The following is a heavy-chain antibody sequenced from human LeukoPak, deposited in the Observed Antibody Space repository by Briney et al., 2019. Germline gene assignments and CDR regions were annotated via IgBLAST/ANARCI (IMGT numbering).Heavy chain of an antibody. J-gene: IGHJ3*02. CDR1: GFTFSSYA. V-gene: IGHV3-23*01. D-gene: IGHD3-22*01. CDR3: AYTPYYYDSSGYYYGDDAFDI. CDR2: ISGSGGST. Sequence: GGSLRLSCAASGFTFSSYAMSWVRQAPGKGLEWVSAISGSGGSTYYADSVKGRFTISRDNSKNTLYLQMNSLRAEDTAVYYCAYTPYYYDSSGYYYGDDAFDIWGQGTMVTVSS.